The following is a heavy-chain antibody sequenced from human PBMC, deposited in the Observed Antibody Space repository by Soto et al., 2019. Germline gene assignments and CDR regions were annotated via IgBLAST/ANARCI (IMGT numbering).Heavy chain of an antibody. J-gene: IGHJ6*02. V-gene: IGHV1-69*01. CDR3: ARSSRPASSLYVNYYDGMEV. D-gene: IGHD6-13*01. Sequence: QVQLVQSGAEVKKPGSSVKVSCKASGGTFSSYAISWVRQAPGQGLEWMGGIIPIFGTANYAQKFQGRVTITADEATISADMELSRLRAEDTAVYYCARSSRPASSLYVNYYDGMEVWGQGTTVTVSS. CDR1: GGTFSSYA. CDR2: IIPIFGTA.